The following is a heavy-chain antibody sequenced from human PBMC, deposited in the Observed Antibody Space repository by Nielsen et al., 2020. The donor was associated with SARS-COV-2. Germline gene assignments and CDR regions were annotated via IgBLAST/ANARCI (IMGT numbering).Heavy chain of an antibody. V-gene: IGHV3-73*01. Sequence: VRQAPGKGLEWVGRIRSKANSYATAYAASVKGRFTISRDDSKNTAYLQMNSLKTEDTAVYYCTTDGYDFWSGYFGYYYYGMDVWGQGTTVTVSS. J-gene: IGHJ6*02. D-gene: IGHD3-3*01. CDR3: TTDGYDFWSGYFGYYYYGMDV. CDR2: IRSKANSYAT.